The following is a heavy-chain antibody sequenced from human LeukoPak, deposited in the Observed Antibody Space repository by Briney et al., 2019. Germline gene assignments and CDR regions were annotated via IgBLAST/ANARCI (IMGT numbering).Heavy chain of an antibody. Sequence: SETLSLTCTVSGGSISSYYWSWIRQPPGKGLEWVGYIYYSGSTNYNPSLKSRVTISVDTSKNHFSLKLSSVTAADTAVYYCARKIRAVAGLDYWGQGTLVTVSS. J-gene: IGHJ4*02. D-gene: IGHD6-19*01. CDR2: IYYSGST. CDR1: GGSISSYY. V-gene: IGHV4-59*08. CDR3: ARKIRAVAGLDY.